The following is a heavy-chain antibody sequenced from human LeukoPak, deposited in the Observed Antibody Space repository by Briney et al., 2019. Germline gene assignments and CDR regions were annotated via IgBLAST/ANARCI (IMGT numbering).Heavy chain of an antibody. V-gene: IGHV4-30-2*01. Sequence: SQTLSLTCAVSGGSLSSGDYSGSWIRQPPGKGLEWIGYIFQSGSTYYNPSLKSRVTISVDRTKNQFSLKLSSVTAADTAVYYCARVGSDWNDVRYNGFDLWGQGTLVTVSS. J-gene: IGHJ5*02. CDR3: ARVGSDWNDVRYNGFDL. CDR2: IFQSGST. CDR1: GGSLSSGDYS. D-gene: IGHD1-1*01.